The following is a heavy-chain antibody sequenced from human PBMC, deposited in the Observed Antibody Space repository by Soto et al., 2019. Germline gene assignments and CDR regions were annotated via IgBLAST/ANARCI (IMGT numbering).Heavy chain of an antibody. Sequence: PGGSLRLSCAASGFTFSSYAMHWVRQAPGKGLEWVAVISYDGSNKYYADSVKGRFTISRDNSKNTLYLQMNSLRAEDTAVYYCARGPVVAAIQRWFDLWGQGTLVTVSS. D-gene: IGHD2-21*02. V-gene: IGHV3-30-3*01. CDR3: ARGPVVAAIQRWFDL. CDR1: GFTFSSYA. CDR2: ISYDGSNK. J-gene: IGHJ5*02.